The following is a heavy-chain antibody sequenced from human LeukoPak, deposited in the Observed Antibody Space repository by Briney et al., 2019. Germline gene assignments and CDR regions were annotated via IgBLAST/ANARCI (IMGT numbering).Heavy chain of an antibody. V-gene: IGHV4-34*01. J-gene: IGHJ4*02. CDR3: ARRGGGNYPFYFDF. CDR1: GDSFSGTY. Sequence: SETLSLTCAVYGDSFSGTYWSWIRQSPGKGLEWIGEIDHYGSTNYNPSLKSRVAIAIYMPKNQFSLKLTSVTDADTALYYCARRGGGNYPFYFDFWGQGALVTVSS. CDR2: IDHYGST. D-gene: IGHD1-26*01.